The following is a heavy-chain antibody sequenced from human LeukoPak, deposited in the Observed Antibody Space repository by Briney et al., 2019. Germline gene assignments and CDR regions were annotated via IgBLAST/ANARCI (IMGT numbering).Heavy chain of an antibody. V-gene: IGHV1-2*02. CDR3: ARDGGYCSGGSCYTSALDI. D-gene: IGHD2-15*01. CDR2: INPNSGDT. Sequence: ASVKVSCKASGYTFTGYYMHWVRQAPGQGLEWMGWINPNSGDTNYAQKFQARVTMTRDTSISTTYMEVTSLRSDDTAVYYCARDGGYCSGGSCYTSALDIWGRGTKVTVSS. CDR1: GYTFTGYY. J-gene: IGHJ3*02.